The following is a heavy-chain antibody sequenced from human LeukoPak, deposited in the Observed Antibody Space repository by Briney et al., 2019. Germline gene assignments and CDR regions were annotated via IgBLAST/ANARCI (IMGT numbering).Heavy chain of an antibody. J-gene: IGHJ4*02. V-gene: IGHV3-7*03. CDR3: AKEGRSLQTY. D-gene: IGHD5-24*01. Sequence: GALRLSCAASGFMFSSNWMSWVRLAPGKGLEWVANIKEDGTETYYVDSVKGRFTISRDNAKNSLYLQMNSLRVEDTAVYYCAKEGRSLQTYWGQGTLVTVSS. CDR1: GFMFSSNW. CDR2: IKEDGTET.